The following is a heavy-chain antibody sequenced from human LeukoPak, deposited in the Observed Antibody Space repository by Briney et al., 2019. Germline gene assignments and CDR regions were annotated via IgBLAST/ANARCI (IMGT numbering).Heavy chain of an antibody. CDR1: GFIFSHYG. J-gene: IGHJ4*01. D-gene: IGHD4-11*01. CDR3: ARDAQRGFDYSNSLEY. Sequence: GGSLRLSCAASGFIFSHYGMQWVRQAPGKGLGWVAVIWSDGSNRFYAGSVKGRFTISRDNSQNTVFLQMNSLRVEDTAMYYCARDAQRGFDYSNSLEYWGHGTLVTVSS. CDR2: IWSDGSNR. V-gene: IGHV3-33*01.